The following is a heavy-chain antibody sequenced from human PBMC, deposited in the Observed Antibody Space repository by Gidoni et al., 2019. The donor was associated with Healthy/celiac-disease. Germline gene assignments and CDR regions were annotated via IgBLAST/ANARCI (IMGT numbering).Heavy chain of an antibody. D-gene: IGHD2-2*01. CDR1: GGTFSSYA. J-gene: IGHJ6*02. Sequence: QVQLVQSGAAVKKPGSSVKVSCKASGGTFSSYAISWVRQAPGQGLEWMGGIIPIFGTANYAQKFQGRVTITADESTSTAYMELSSLRSEDTAVYYCASNPIVVVPAASPYYYYGMDVWGQGTTVTVSS. CDR3: ASNPIVVVPAASPYYYYGMDV. CDR2: IIPIFGTA. V-gene: IGHV1-69*01.